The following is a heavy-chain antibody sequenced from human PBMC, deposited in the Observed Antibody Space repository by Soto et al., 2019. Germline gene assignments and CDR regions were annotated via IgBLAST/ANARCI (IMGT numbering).Heavy chain of an antibody. J-gene: IGHJ6*02. Sequence: QPGGSLRLSCAASGFTFSSYAMSWVRQAPGKGLEWVSAISGSGGSTYYADSVKGRFTISRDNSKNTLYLQMNSLRAEDTAVYYCAKDPRWGWFGERKVYYGMDVWGQGTTVTVSS. CDR3: AKDPRWGWFGERKVYYGMDV. V-gene: IGHV3-23*01. CDR1: GFTFSSYA. D-gene: IGHD3-10*01. CDR2: ISGSGGST.